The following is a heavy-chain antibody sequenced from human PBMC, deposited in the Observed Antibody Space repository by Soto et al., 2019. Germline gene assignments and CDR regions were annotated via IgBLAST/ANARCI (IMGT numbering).Heavy chain of an antibody. Sequence: PSETLSLTCTVSGGSISSGGYYWSWIRQHPGKGLEWIGYIYYSGSTYYNPSLKSRVTISVDTSKNQFPLKLSSVTAADTAVYYCASSPIWGSYRFDYWGQGTLVTVSS. J-gene: IGHJ4*02. CDR2: IYYSGST. D-gene: IGHD3-16*02. V-gene: IGHV4-31*03. CDR1: GGSISSGGYY. CDR3: ASSPIWGSYRFDY.